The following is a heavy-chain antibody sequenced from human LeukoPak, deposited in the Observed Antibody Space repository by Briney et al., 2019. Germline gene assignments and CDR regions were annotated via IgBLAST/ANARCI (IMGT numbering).Heavy chain of an antibody. J-gene: IGHJ5*02. CDR3: ARAVGGWDSWFDP. CDR2: IYTSGST. V-gene: IGHV4-61*02. Sequence: PSETLSLTCTVSGGSISSGSYYWSWIRQPAGKGLEWIGRIYTSGSTNYNPSLKSRVTISVDTSKNQFSLKLSSVTAADTAVYYCARAVGGWDSWFDPWGQGTLVTVSS. D-gene: IGHD6-19*01. CDR1: GGSISSGSYY.